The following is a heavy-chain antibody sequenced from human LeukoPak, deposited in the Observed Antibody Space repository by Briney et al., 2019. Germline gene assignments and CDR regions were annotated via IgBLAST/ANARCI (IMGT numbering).Heavy chain of an antibody. CDR2: ITGSGGNT. CDR1: GFSFNTYA. V-gene: IGHV3-23*01. CDR3: AKGAGFSGSYWHDY. Sequence: GGSLRLSCAASGFSFNTYAMTWVRQAPGKGLEWVSAITGSGGNTYYADSVMGRFNISRDSSKNTVSLQMNSLRVDDTAVYYCAKGAGFSGSYWHDYWGQGTLVTVSS. D-gene: IGHD1-26*01. J-gene: IGHJ4*02.